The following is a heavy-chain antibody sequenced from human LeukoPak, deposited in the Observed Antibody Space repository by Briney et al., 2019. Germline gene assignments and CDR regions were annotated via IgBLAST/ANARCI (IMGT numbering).Heavy chain of an antibody. Sequence: ASVKVSCKASGYTFTSYDINWVRQATGQGLEWMGWINTNTGNPTYAQGFTGRFVFSLDTSVSTAYLQISSLKAEDTAVYYCARFVGVRVGATRNFDYWGQGTLVTVSS. CDR3: ARFVGVRVGATRNFDY. CDR2: INTNTGNP. J-gene: IGHJ4*02. CDR1: GYTFTSYD. D-gene: IGHD1-26*01. V-gene: IGHV7-4-1*02.